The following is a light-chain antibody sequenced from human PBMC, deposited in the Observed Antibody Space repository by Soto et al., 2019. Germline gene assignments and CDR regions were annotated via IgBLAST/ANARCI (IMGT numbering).Light chain of an antibody. CDR2: DAY. Sequence: EIVLTQSPATLSLSPGESATLSCRASRSVSNYLAWYQQKPGQAPRLLIYDAYSRPTDIPARFSGSGSGTDFTHTISSLEPEDFALYYCQQRSNWPITFGQGTRLEIK. J-gene: IGKJ5*01. CDR3: QQRSNWPIT. V-gene: IGKV3-11*01. CDR1: RSVSNY.